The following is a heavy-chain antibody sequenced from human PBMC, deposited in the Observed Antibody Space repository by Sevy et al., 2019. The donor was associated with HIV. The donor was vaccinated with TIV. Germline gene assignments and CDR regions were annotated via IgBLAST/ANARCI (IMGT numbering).Heavy chain of an antibody. CDR3: ASGIVGDGSARFLDY. CDR2: ISYSGTA. CDR1: GGSISNYY. D-gene: IGHD3-10*01. V-gene: IGHV4-59*13. Sequence: SETLSLTCTVSGGSISNYYWSWIRQPPGKGLEWIGYISYSGTANYNPSLKSRVTISVDTSKNQFTLKLNSVTAADNAVYYCASGIVGDGSARFLDYWGQGSLVTVSS. J-gene: IGHJ4*02.